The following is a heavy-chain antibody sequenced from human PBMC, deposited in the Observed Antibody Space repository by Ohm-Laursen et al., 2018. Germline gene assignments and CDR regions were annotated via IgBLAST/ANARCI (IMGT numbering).Heavy chain of an antibody. Sequence: GASVKVSCKASGYTFTSYDINWVRQATGQGLEWMGWMNPNSGNTGYAQKFQGRVTMTRNTSISTAYMELSSLRSEDTAVYYCARVIISSSWYVRTLGYWGQGTLVTVSS. CDR2: MNPNSGNT. J-gene: IGHJ4*02. CDR1: GYTFTSYD. V-gene: IGHV1-8*01. D-gene: IGHD6-13*01. CDR3: ARVIISSSWYVRTLGY.